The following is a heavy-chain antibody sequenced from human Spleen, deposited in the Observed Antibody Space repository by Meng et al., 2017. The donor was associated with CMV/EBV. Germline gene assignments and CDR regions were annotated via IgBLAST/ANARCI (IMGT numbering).Heavy chain of an antibody. J-gene: IGHJ6*02. CDR2: IKRDGSEE. V-gene: IGHV3-7*01. Sequence: GESLKISCVASEFTFSDYWMSWVRQAPGKGLEWVAIIKRDGSEEYYVDAVKGRFTISRDNAKNSLYLQMNTVRAEDTAVYYCARDFWRDRRGGMDVWGQGTTVTVSS. CDR1: EFTFSDYW. D-gene: IGHD3-3*01. CDR3: ARDFWRDRRGGMDV.